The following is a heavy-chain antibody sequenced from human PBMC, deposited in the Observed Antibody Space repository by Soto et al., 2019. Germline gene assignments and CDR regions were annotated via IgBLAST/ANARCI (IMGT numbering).Heavy chain of an antibody. CDR2: IYYSGST. CDR3: ARGLEPHYYYYYGMDV. J-gene: IGHJ6*02. CDR1: GGSISSGGYY. D-gene: IGHD1-1*01. Sequence: SETLSLTCTVSGGSISSGGYYWSWIRQHPGKGLEWIGYIYYSGSTYYNPSLKSRVTISVDTSKNQFSLKLSSVTAAETAVYYCARGLEPHYYYYYGMDVWGQVTTVTVSS. V-gene: IGHV4-31*03.